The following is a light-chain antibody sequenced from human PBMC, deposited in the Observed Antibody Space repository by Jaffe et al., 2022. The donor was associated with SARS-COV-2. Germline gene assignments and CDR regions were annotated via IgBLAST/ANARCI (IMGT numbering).Light chain of an antibody. CDR3: QQYYNLPYT. CDR2: WAS. J-gene: IGKJ2*01. Sequence: DIVMTQSPDSLAVSLGERATINCKSSQTVLYSSNNKNYLAWYQQKPGQPPKLLIYWASTRESGVPDRFTGSGSGTDFTLTINSPQAEDVAVYYCQQYYNLPYTFGQGTKLEIK. CDR1: QTVLYSSNNKNY. V-gene: IGKV4-1*01.